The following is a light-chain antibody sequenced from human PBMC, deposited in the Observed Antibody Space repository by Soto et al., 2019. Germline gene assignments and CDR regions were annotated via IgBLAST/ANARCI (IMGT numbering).Light chain of an antibody. V-gene: IGKV1-5*03. CDR3: QQFYRYPYT. J-gene: IGKJ1*01. CDR1: QSVDTC. CDR2: KAS. Sequence: DIQMTQSPSTLSASVGDRVTITCRASQSVDTCLAWYQQKPGKAPHLLIYKASRLESGVPSRVSGSGSVTEFTLTISSLQPDDFATYYGQQFYRYPYTFGQGTKVEIK.